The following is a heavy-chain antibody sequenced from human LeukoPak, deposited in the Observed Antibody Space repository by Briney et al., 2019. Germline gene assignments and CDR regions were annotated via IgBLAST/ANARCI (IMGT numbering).Heavy chain of an antibody. CDR3: ARGPGSSWYNSHYYYGMDV. CDR2: TYYRSKWYN. D-gene: IGHD6-13*01. Sequence: SQTLSLTCAISGDSVSSNSAAWNWIRQSPSRGLEWLGRTYYRSKWYNDYAVSVKSRITINPDTSKNQFSLQLNSVTPEDTGVYYCARGPGSSWYNSHYYYGMDVWGQGTTVTVSS. V-gene: IGHV6-1*01. J-gene: IGHJ6*02. CDR1: GDSVSSNSAA.